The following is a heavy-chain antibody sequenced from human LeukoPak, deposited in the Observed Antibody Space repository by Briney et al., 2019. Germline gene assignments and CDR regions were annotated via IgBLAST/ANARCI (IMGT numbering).Heavy chain of an antibody. CDR3: ARVHSSGWYGSYAFDI. V-gene: IGHV1-8*02. J-gene: IGHJ3*02. CDR2: MNPNSGNT. Sequence: ASVKVSCKASGYTFTGYYIHWVRQATGQGLEWMGWMNPNSGNTGYAQKFQGRVTMTRNTSISTAYMELSSLRSEDTAVYYCARVHSSGWYGSYAFDIWGQGTMVTVSS. D-gene: IGHD6-19*01. CDR1: GYTFTGYY.